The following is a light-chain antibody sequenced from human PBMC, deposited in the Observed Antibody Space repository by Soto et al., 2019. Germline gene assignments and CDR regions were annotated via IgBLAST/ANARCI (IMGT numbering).Light chain of an antibody. CDR3: QQTYSNPIT. J-gene: IGKJ5*01. Sequence: DIQMTQSPSSLSASVGDRVTITCRASQSISSYLNWYQQKPGKAPKFLIYVASSLQSGVPSRFSGSGSGTDFTLTISSLQPEDFATYYCQQTYSNPITFGQGTRLEIK. CDR1: QSISSY. CDR2: VAS. V-gene: IGKV1-39*01.